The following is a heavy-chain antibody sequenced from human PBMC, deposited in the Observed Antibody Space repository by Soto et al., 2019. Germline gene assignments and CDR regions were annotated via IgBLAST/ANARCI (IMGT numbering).Heavy chain of an antibody. CDR1: GYTFTSYG. V-gene: IGHV1-18*01. Sequence: ASVTVSCQASGYTFTSYGISWVRQAPGQGLEWMGWISAYNGNTNYAQKLQGRVTMTTDTSTSTAYMELRSLRSDDTAVYYCARDLRYQVSTSFDPWGQGTLVTVSS. CDR3: ARDLRYQVSTSFDP. J-gene: IGHJ5*02. CDR2: ISAYNGNT. D-gene: IGHD2-2*01.